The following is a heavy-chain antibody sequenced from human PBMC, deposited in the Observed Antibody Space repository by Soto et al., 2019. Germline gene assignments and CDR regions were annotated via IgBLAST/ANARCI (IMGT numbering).Heavy chain of an antibody. Sequence: QVQLQESGPGLVKPSQTLSLTCTVSGGSISSGGYYWSWIRQHPGKGLELIGYIYYSGSTYYNPSLKSRVNISVDTSKNQISLKLSSVTAADTAVYYCARDGGSGTEGAFDILGQGTMVTVSS. D-gene: IGHD3-10*01. V-gene: IGHV4-31*03. CDR3: ARDGGSGTEGAFDI. J-gene: IGHJ3*02. CDR1: GGSISSGGYY. CDR2: IYYSGST.